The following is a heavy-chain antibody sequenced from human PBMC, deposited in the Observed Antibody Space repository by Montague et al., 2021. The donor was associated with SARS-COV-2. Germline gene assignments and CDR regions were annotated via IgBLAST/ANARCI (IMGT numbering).Heavy chain of an antibody. CDR2: IFHSGIT. CDR1: GGSISSYY. Sequence: SETLSLTCSVSGGSISSYYWSWIRQSPGKGLEWIGYIFHSGITDYNPSLKSRVTISVDMSKTQFSLQLNSVTAAASAVYYCARTEYNWNDWFDPWGQGTLVTVSS. J-gene: IGHJ5*02. V-gene: IGHV4-59*13. D-gene: IGHD1-20*01. CDR3: ARTEYNWNDWFDP.